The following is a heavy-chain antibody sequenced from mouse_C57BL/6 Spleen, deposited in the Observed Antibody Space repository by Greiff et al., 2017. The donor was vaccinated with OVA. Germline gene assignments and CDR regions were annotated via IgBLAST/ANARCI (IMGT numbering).Heavy chain of an antibody. Sequence: VQLQESGAELARPGASVKLSCKASGYTFTSYGISWVKQRTGPGLEWIGEIYPRSGNTYYNEKFKGKATLTADKSSSTAYMELRSLTSEDSAVYFCARTITTVVATGGAMDDWGQGTSVTVSS. D-gene: IGHD1-1*01. CDR2: IYPRSGNT. V-gene: IGHV1-81*01. J-gene: IGHJ4*01. CDR3: ARTITTVVATGGAMDD. CDR1: GYTFTSYG.